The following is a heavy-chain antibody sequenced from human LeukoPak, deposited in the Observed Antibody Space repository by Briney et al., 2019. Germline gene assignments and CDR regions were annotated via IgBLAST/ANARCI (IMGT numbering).Heavy chain of an antibody. CDR2: IYYSGNT. CDR1: GDSITSYY. V-gene: IGHV4-59*01. Sequence: SETLSPTCTVSGDSITSYYWSWIRQPPGKGLEWIGYIYYSGNTNYNPSLNSRVTISVDMSKNQFSLRLKSVTAADTAVYYCASHTGYNWFWFDPWGQGTLVTVSS. J-gene: IGHJ5*02. D-gene: IGHD5-24*01. CDR3: ASHTGYNWFWFDP.